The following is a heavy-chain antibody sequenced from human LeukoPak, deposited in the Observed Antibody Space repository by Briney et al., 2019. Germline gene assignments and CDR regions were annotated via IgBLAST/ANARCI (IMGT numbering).Heavy chain of an antibody. CDR3: ARDRQYYYGSGNERGYFDY. CDR1: GFTFSDYG. Sequence: PGRSLRLSCAASGFTFSDYGMHWVRQAPGKGLEWVAVIWYDGSNKYYADSVKGRFTISRDNSKNTLSLQMNSLRAEDTAVYYCARDRQYYYGSGNERGYFDYWGQGTLVTVSS. V-gene: IGHV3-33*01. J-gene: IGHJ4*02. D-gene: IGHD3-10*01. CDR2: IWYDGSNK.